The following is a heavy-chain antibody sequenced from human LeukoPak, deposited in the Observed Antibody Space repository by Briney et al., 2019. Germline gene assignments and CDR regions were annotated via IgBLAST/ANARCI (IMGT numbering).Heavy chain of an antibody. CDR1: GGSISSYY. V-gene: IGHV4-59*08. J-gene: IGHJ4*02. CDR3: ARVVSYYGSGCYSDY. D-gene: IGHD3-10*01. Sequence: PSETLSLTCTVSGGSISSYYWSWIRQPPGKGLEWIGYIYYSGSTNYNPSLKSRVTISVDTSKNQFSLKLSSVTAADTAVYYCARVVSYYGSGCYSDYWGQGTLVTVSS. CDR2: IYYSGST.